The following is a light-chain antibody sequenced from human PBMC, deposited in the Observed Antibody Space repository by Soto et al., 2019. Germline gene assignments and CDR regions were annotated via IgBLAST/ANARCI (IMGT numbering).Light chain of an antibody. V-gene: IGKV3-15*01. J-gene: IGKJ4*01. CDR1: QSVSSN. CDR3: QQYKNWPPLT. Sequence: EIVMTQSPATLSVSPGERATLSCRASQSVSSNLAWYQQKPGQAPRLLIYGASTRATGIPARFSGSGSGTEHTLTIISLQSEDYAVNYCQQYKNWPPLTFGGGTKVEIK. CDR2: GAS.